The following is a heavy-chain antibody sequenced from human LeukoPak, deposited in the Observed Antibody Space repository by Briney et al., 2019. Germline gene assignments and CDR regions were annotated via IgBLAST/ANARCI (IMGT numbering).Heavy chain of an antibody. J-gene: IGHJ6*03. CDR3: ARGLVWGYYYMDV. D-gene: IGHD3-16*01. V-gene: IGHV4-34*01. CDR1: GGSFSGYY. Sequence: SETLSLTCAVYGGSFSGYYWSWIRQPPGKGLEWVGEINHSGSTNYNPSLKSRVTISVDTSKNQFSLKLSSVTAADTAVYYCARGLVWGYYYMDVWGKGTTVTVSS. CDR2: INHSGST.